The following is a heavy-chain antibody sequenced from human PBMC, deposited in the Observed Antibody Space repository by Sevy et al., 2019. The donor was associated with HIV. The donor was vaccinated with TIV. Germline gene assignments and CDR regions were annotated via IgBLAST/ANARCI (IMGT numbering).Heavy chain of an antibody. CDR1: GGSISSYY. Sequence: SETLSLTCTVSGGSISSYYWSWIRQPPGKGLEWIGYIYYSGSTNYNPSLKSRVTISVDTSKNQFSLKLGSVTAADTAVYYCAREGRYSGYDFTYNYYYYYMDVWGKGTTVTVSS. CDR2: IYYSGST. V-gene: IGHV4-59*01. D-gene: IGHD5-12*01. J-gene: IGHJ6*03. CDR3: AREGRYSGYDFTYNYYYYYMDV.